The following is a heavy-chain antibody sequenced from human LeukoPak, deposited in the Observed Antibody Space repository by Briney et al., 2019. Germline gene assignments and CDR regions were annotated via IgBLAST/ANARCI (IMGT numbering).Heavy chain of an antibody. J-gene: IGHJ6*03. CDR2: IYVTGT. V-gene: IGHV4-59*08. D-gene: IGHD3-16*02. CDR3: ARHIGGGIEDMDV. CDR1: GGSIGTYY. Sequence: SETLSLTCTVSGGSIGTYYWSWIPQSPGKGLEWIGYIYVTGTRYNPYLQSRVTISVDRSRNQFFLKMSSVTAADTAVYYCARHIGGGIEDMDVWGKGTKVIVSS.